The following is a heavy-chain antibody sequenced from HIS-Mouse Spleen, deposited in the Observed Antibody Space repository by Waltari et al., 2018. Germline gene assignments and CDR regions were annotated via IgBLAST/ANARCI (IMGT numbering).Heavy chain of an antibody. CDR2: YYNGST. CDR1: GGSISSYY. J-gene: IGHJ2*01. CDR3: ARASRDLLLPRYFDL. V-gene: IGHV4-59*01. Sequence: QVQLQESGPGLVKPSETLSLTCTVSGGSISSYYWSWIRQPPGKGLEWIGYYNGSTNYHPPLKSRVTISVDTSQNQFSLKLSSVTAADTAVYYCARASRDLLLPRYFDLWGRGTLVTVSS.